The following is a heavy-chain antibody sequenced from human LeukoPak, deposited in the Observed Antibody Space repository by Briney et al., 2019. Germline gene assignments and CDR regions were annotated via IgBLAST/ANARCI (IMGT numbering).Heavy chain of an antibody. D-gene: IGHD2-15*01. CDR2: IIPILGIA. Sequence: SVKVSCKASGGTFSSYAISWVRQAPGQGLEWMGRIIPILGIANYAQKFQGRVTITADTSTRTAYMELSSLRSEDTAVYYCARDMCSGGRCYSNWFDPWGQGTLVTVS. CDR3: ARDMCSGGRCYSNWFDP. V-gene: IGHV1-69*04. CDR1: GGTFSSYA. J-gene: IGHJ5*02.